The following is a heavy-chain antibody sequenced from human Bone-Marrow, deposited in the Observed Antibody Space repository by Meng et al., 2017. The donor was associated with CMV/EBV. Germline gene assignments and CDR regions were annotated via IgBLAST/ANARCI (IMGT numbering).Heavy chain of an antibody. CDR3: ARGGRRKKPLGEV. V-gene: IGHV4-59*01. CDR1: GGSISSNY. CDR2: IYYSGST. Sequence: GSLRLSCPVSGGSISSNYWSWIRQPPGKGLEWIGYIYYSGSTNYNPSLKSRVTISVDTSKNQFSLKLSSVTAADTAVYYCARGGRRKKPLGEVWDQGTKVTFSS. J-gene: IGHJ6*02. D-gene: IGHD1-26*01.